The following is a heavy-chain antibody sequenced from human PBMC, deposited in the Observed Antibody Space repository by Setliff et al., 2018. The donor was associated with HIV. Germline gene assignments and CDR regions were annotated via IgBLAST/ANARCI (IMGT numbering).Heavy chain of an antibody. Sequence: PSETLSLTCTVSGGSISSGGYYWSWLRQPAGKGLEWIGHMSASGSTNYNPSLKSRVSISVDTSKSQLSLKLSAVTAADAAVYYCARADFWSGYFNFDFWGQGTLVTVSS. CDR1: GGSISSGGYY. CDR2: MSASGST. CDR3: ARADFWSGYFNFDF. J-gene: IGHJ4*02. D-gene: IGHD3-3*01. V-gene: IGHV4-61*09.